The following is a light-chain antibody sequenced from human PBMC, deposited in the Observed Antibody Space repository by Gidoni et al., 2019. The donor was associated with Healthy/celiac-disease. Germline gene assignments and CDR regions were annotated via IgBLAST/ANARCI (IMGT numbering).Light chain of an antibody. CDR1: QSSSSY. CDR2: AAS. CDR3: QQSYSTPQT. Sequence: DIQMTQSPSSLSASVGDRVTITCRASQSSSSYLNWYQQKPVKAPKLLIYAASSLQSGVPSMFSGSGSGTDFTLTISSLQPEDFATYYCQQSYSTPQTFGQGTKVEIK. V-gene: IGKV1-39*01. J-gene: IGKJ1*01.